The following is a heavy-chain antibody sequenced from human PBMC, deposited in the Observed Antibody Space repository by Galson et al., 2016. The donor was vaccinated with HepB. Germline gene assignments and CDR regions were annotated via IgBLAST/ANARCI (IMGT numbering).Heavy chain of an antibody. J-gene: IGHJ6*02. D-gene: IGHD2-15*01. CDR2: INTNTGNP. Sequence: SVKVSCKASGYTFTSYAMNWVRQAPGQGLEWMGWINTNTGNPTYAQGFTGRFVFSLDTSVSTAYLQISSLKAEDTAVYYCARDVTVAATPPYSYYYGMDVWGQGTTVTVSS. V-gene: IGHV7-4-1*02. CDR3: ARDVTVAATPPYSYYYGMDV. CDR1: GYTFTSYA.